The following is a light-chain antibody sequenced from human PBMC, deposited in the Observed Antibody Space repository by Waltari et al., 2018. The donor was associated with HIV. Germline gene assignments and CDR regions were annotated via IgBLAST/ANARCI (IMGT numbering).Light chain of an antibody. CDR1: QSISVY. CDR3: QRRFSTPFT. Sequence: DIQMTQSPSSLSASVGDRVTITCRSSQSISVYLNWYQQKPGKAPKLLMFAASSLQSGGPSRLGGSGSGTDFTLTTSVLQPEDFASYYCQRRFSTPFTFGPGTNVDV. J-gene: IGKJ3*01. V-gene: IGKV1-39*01. CDR2: AAS.